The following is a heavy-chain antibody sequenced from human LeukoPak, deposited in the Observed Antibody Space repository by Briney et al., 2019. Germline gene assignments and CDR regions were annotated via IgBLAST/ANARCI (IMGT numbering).Heavy chain of an antibody. Sequence: SETLSLTCAVYGGSFSGYYWSWLRQPPGKGLEWIGEINHSGSTNYNPSLKSRVTISVDTSKNQFSLKLSSVTAADTAVYHCARGPVTYDYVWGSYRSSYYFDYWGQRTLVTVSS. D-gene: IGHD3-16*02. CDR3: ARGPVTYDYVWGSYRSSYYFDY. CDR2: INHSGST. J-gene: IGHJ4*02. V-gene: IGHV4-34*01. CDR1: GGSFSGYY.